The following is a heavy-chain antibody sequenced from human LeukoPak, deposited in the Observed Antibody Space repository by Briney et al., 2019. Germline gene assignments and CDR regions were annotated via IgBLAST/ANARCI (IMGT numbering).Heavy chain of an antibody. D-gene: IGHD3-22*01. CDR2: ISSSSTYI. Sequence: GGSLRLSCAAFGFSFSSYSMNWVRQAPGKGLEWVSSISSSSTYIYYADSVKGRFTISRDNAKNSLYLQMNSLRAEDTAVYYCARDGYYYDSSGYYTGNAFDIWGQGTMVTVSS. CDR1: GFSFSSYS. V-gene: IGHV3-21*01. CDR3: ARDGYYYDSSGYYTGNAFDI. J-gene: IGHJ3*02.